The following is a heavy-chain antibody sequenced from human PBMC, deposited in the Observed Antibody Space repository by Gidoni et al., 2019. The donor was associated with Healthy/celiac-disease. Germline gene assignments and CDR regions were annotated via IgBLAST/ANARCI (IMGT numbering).Heavy chain of an antibody. D-gene: IGHD3-10*01. V-gene: IGHV3-48*01. CDR2: ISRRISTI. J-gene: IGHJ3*02. Sequence: EVQLVESGGGLVQPGGSLRLSCAASGFTFSRYSMNWVRQAPGKGLEWVSYISRRISTIYYPDFVKGRFTISRDNAKNSLYLQMNSLRAEDTAVYYCARHHTAHGSGSYYDAFDIWGQGTMFTVSS. CDR1: GFTFSRYS. CDR3: ARHHTAHGSGSYYDAFDI.